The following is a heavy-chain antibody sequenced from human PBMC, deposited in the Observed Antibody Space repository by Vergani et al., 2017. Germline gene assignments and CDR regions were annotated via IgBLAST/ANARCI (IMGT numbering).Heavy chain of an antibody. D-gene: IGHD5-18*01. V-gene: IGHV3-48*02. Sequence: EVQLVESGGGLVQPGGSLRLSCAASGFTFSSYSMNWVRQAPGKGLEWVSYISSSSSTIYYADSVKGRFTISRDNAKNSLYLQMNSLRDEDTAVYYCARNDRPAWIQLWLNIDYGGQGTLVTVSS. CDR1: GFTFSSYS. CDR3: ARNDRPAWIQLWLNIDY. J-gene: IGHJ4*02. CDR2: ISSSSSTI.